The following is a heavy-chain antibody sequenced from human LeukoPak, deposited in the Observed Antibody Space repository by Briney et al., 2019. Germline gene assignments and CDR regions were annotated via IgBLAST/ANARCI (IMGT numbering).Heavy chain of an antibody. CDR2: INHSGST. V-gene: IGHV4-34*01. Sequence: PSETLSLTCAVYGGSFSGYYWSWIRQPPGRGLEWIGEINHSGSTSYSASLKSRVTISINTSKNQFSLKLNSVTAADTAVYYCSKGDIAAGGAPLDYLGQGTLVTGSP. D-gene: IGHD6-13*01. J-gene: IGHJ4*01. CDR3: SKGDIAAGGAPLDY. CDR1: GGSFSGYY.